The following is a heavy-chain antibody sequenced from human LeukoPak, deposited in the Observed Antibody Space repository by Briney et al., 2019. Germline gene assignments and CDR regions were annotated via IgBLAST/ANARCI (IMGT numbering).Heavy chain of an antibody. CDR1: GGSISSRSYY. Sequence: PSETLSLTCTVSGGSISSRSYYWGWIRQPPGKGLEWIGIIYYSGSTYYNPSLNSRVTISVDTSKNQFSLKLDSVAAADTAVYYCVRPPAGDRADAFDIWGQGTMVTASS. V-gene: IGHV4-39*01. CDR2: IYYSGST. CDR3: VRPPAGDRADAFDI. D-gene: IGHD2-2*01. J-gene: IGHJ3*02.